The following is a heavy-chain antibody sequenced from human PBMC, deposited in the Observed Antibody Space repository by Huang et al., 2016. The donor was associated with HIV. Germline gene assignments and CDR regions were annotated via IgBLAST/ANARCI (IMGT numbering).Heavy chain of an antibody. V-gene: IGHV3-21*06. CDR3: VRDSWIQEWLEYYFDY. CDR2: ISSGSKHI. D-gene: IGHD5-18*01. J-gene: IGHJ4*02. Sequence: VRLVESGGGLVKPGGSLRLSCAASGFTFGIYHMNWVRQAPNKGLEWVASISSGSKHIPYAESVKGRFSISRDNDKNIMYLQMSRLRGEDTAVYYCVRDSWIQEWLEYYFDYWGQGTLVTVS. CDR1: GFTFGIYH.